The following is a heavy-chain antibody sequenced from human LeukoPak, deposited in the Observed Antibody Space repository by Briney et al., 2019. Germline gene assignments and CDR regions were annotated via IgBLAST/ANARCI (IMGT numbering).Heavy chain of an antibody. CDR3: AREGYYDSSVDY. J-gene: IGHJ4*02. Sequence: PGGSLRLSCAASGFTFSSYSMNWVRQAPGKGLEWVSYISSTGSTIYYADSVKGRFTISRDNAKNSLYLQMHSLRAEDTAVYYCAREGYYDSSVDYWGQGTLVTVSS. CDR1: GFTFSSYS. V-gene: IGHV3-48*04. D-gene: IGHD3-22*01. CDR2: ISSTGSTI.